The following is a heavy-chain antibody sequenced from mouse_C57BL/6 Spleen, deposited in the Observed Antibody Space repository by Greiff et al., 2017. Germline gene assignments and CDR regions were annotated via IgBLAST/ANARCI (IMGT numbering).Heavy chain of an antibody. Sequence: QVQLQQPGAELVRPGSSVKLSCKASGYTFTSYWMAWVKQRPGQGLEWIGNIYPSDSDTHYNQKFKDNATLPVDKSSRTASMQLSSLTSGGSAVYYCARAVYAKSYWAQGTSVTVSA. V-gene: IGHV1-61*01. CDR2: IYPSDSDT. CDR1: GYTFTSYW. CDR3: ARAVYAKSY. J-gene: IGHJ4*01.